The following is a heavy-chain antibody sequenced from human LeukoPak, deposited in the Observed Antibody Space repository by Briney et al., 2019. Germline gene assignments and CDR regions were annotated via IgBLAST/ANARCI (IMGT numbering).Heavy chain of an antibody. CDR1: GFTFSSFW. CDR2: VNSDGSYT. D-gene: IGHD3-22*01. V-gene: IGHV3-74*01. J-gene: IGHJ4*02. CDR3: AKLPKYYYDSSVYLDY. Sequence: GGSLRLSCAASGFTFSSFWTHWVRQAPGKGLVWVSRVNSDGSYTRYADSVKGRFTISRDNAKNTLYLQMNSLRAEDTAVYYCAKLPKYYYDSSVYLDYWGQGTLVTVSS.